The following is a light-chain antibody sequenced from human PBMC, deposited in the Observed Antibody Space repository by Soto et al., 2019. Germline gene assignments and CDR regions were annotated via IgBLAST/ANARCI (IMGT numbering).Light chain of an antibody. CDR3: QSYDSSLRV. CDR2: GSV. Sequence: QSVLTQPPSVSGAPGQRVTISCTGSTSNIGAGYDVHWYQQLPGTAPKLLIYGSVNRPSGVPDRFSGSKSGASASLAITGLQDEDEADYYCQSYDSSLRVFGGGTKLTVL. CDR1: TSNIGAGYD. J-gene: IGLJ3*02. V-gene: IGLV1-40*01.